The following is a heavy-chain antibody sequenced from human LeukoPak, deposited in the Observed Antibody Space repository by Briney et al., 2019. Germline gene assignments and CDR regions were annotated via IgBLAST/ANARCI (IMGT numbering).Heavy chain of an antibody. CDR1: GGSISSYY. J-gene: IGHJ4*02. Sequence: SETLSLTCTVSGGSISSYYWSWIRQPPGKGLEWIGYISYRGTTNYNPSLKSRVTISVDTSKNQFFLKLSSMTAADTAVYYCARASETATIVDYWGQGTLVTVSS. V-gene: IGHV4-59*01. CDR3: ARASETATIVDY. D-gene: IGHD5-24*01. CDR2: ISYRGTT.